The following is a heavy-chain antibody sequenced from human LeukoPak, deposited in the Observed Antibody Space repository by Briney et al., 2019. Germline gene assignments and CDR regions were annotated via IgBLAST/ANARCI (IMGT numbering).Heavy chain of an antibody. CDR2: ISAYNGNT. CDR1: GYTFTSYG. V-gene: IGHV1-18*04. CDR3: ARVSYGDYVIDY. J-gene: IGHJ4*02. D-gene: IGHD4-17*01. Sequence: ASVKVSCKASGYTFTSYGISWVRQAPGQGLEWVGWISAYNGNTNYAQKLQGRVAMTTDTSTSTAYMELRSLRSDDTAVYYCARVSYGDYVIDYWGRGTLVTVSS.